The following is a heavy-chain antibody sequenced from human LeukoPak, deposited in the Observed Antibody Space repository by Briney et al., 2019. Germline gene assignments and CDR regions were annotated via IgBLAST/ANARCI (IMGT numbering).Heavy chain of an antibody. Sequence: GGSLRLSCAASGFTFSSYAMHWVRQAPGKGLGWVAFIRNDGNEIYYADSVKGRFTISRDNSRDTLYFQMNSLIYEDTAVYYCAKTGFQWGEYFYYMDVWGKGTTVTVSS. D-gene: IGHD1-14*01. V-gene: IGHV3-30*02. CDR3: AKTGFQWGEYFYYMDV. CDR2: IRNDGNEI. J-gene: IGHJ6*03. CDR1: GFTFSSYA.